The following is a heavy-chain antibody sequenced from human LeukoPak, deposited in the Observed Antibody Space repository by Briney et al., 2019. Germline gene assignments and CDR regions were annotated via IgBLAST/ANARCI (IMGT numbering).Heavy chain of an antibody. V-gene: IGHV3-48*03. CDR2: ISSSGNI. J-gene: IGHJ4*02. D-gene: IGHD1-26*01. Sequence: PGGSLRLSCAASGFTFSSYEMNWVRQAPGKGLEWVSYISSSGNIYYADSVKGRFTISRDNAKNTLYLQMNSLRAEDTGVYYCARAAVGAQVDFWGQGTLVTVSS. CDR3: ARAAVGAQVDF. CDR1: GFTFSSYE.